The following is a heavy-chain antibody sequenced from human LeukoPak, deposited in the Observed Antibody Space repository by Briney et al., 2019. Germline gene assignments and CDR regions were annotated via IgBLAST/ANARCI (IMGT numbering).Heavy chain of an antibody. CDR2: ISSTSTYI. Sequence: PGGSLRLSCAASGFTFSSYSMNWARQAPGKGLEWVSSISSTSTYIFYADSVKGRFTISRDNAKNSLYLQMTSLRAEDTAVYYCASSIRTDNWGQGTLVTVSS. CDR1: GFTFSSYS. J-gene: IGHJ4*02. V-gene: IGHV3-21*01. CDR3: ASSIRTDN. D-gene: IGHD1-14*01.